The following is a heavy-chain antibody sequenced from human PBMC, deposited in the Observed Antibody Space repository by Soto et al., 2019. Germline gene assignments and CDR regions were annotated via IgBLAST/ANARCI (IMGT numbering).Heavy chain of an antibody. CDR2: ISGYNGDT. CDR3: ARDSGGYCEY. CDR1: GYPFTRYR. V-gene: IGHV1-18*01. Sequence: ASVKVSCQASGYPFTRYRISWVRQAPGQGLEWMGWISGYNGDTNYAQKLQGRVTMTTDTFTSTAYMELRSLRSDDTAVYYCARDSGGYCEYWGQGTLVTVSS. D-gene: IGHD1-26*01. J-gene: IGHJ4*02.